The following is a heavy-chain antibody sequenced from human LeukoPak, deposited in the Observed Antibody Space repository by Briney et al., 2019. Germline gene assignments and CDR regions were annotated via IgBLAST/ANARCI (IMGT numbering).Heavy chain of an antibody. CDR1: GYTFTSYY. J-gene: IGHJ6*03. Sequence: ASVKVSCKASGYTFTSYYMHWVRQAPGQGLEWMGWINPNSGGTNYARKFQGRVTMTRDTSISTAYMELSRLRSDDTAVYYCARDRVVVVPAADYYYYYYMDVWGKGTTVTVSS. CDR2: INPNSGGT. V-gene: IGHV1-2*02. CDR3: ARDRVVVVPAADYYYYYYMDV. D-gene: IGHD2-2*01.